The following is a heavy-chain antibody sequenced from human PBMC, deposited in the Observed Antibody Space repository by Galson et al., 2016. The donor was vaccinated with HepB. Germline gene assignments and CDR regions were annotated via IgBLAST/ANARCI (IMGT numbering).Heavy chain of an antibody. CDR3: ARVSFRTLDS. CDR2: FSNDGST. CDR1: AFGTVDYH. J-gene: IGHJ4*02. Sequence: SETLSLTCTVSAFGTVDYHWAFIRRPPGRGLEWIGSFSNDGSTFYNPSRRSRVTMSRDMSKNQFSVTLRSVTAADTAVYYCARVSFRTLDSWGQGALVTVSS. V-gene: IGHV4-39*07. D-gene: IGHD3-3*02.